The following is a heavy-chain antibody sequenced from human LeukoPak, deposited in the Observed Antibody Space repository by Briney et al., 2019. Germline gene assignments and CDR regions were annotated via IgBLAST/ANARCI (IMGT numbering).Heavy chain of an antibody. CDR2: INPNSADT. V-gene: IGHV1-2*02. CDR3: ARGLAGAGTGY. J-gene: IGHJ4*02. CDR1: GYTFTDYY. D-gene: IGHD6-13*01. Sequence: ASVKVSCKASGYTFTDYYMHSVRQAPGQGLEWMGWINPNSADTNYAQQFQGRVTMTRDTSISTAYMQLDSLRSDDTAVYYCARGLAGAGTGYWGQGTLVTVSS.